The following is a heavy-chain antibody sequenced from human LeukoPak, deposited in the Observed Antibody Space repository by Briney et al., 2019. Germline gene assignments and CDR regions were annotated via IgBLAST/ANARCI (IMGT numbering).Heavy chain of an antibody. D-gene: IGHD1-26*01. J-gene: IGHJ4*02. CDR1: GGSFSGYY. V-gene: IGHV4-34*01. CDR3: ARHRSGNYGLKYYFDY. CDR2: INHSGST. Sequence: SETLSLTCAVYGGSFSGYYWSWIRQPPGKGLEWIGEINHSGSTNYNPSLKSRVTISVDTSKNQFSLKLSSVTAADTAVYYCARHRSGNYGLKYYFDYWGQGTLVTVSS.